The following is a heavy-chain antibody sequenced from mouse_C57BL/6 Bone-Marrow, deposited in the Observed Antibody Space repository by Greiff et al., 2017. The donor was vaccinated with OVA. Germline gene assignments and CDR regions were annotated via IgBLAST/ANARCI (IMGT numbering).Heavy chain of an antibody. CDR3: AREGWDVVDY. CDR1: GYTFTSYT. V-gene: IGHV1-4*01. CDR2: INPSSGYT. D-gene: IGHD3-3*01. J-gene: IGHJ4*01. Sequence: VQLQQSGAELARPGASVKMSCTASGYTFTSYTMHWVKQRPGQGLEWIGYINPSSGYTKYNQKFKDKATLTADKSSSTAYMQLSSLTSEDSAVYYCAREGWDVVDYWGQGTSVTVSS.